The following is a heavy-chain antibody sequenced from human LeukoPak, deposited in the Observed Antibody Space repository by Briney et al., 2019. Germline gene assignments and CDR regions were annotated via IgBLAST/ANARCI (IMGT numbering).Heavy chain of an antibody. CDR1: GFTFRSYD. V-gene: IGHV3-64D*06. CDR3: VKGGIAAADNYFDY. Sequence: GGSLILSCSASGFTFRSYDMHWVRQAPGKGLEYVSAISGNGDSTYYADSVKGTFTISRDNSKNTLYLQMSSLRAEDTAVYYCVKGGIAAADNYFDYWGQGTLVTVSS. CDR2: ISGNGDST. D-gene: IGHD6-13*01. J-gene: IGHJ4*02.